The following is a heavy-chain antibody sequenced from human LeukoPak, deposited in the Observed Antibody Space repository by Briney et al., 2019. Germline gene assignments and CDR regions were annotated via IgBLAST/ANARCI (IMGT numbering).Heavy chain of an antibody. CDR3: AKVTYSGSSWSSYYFDY. CDR2: IYSGGTT. CDR1: GFTVSSNY. J-gene: IGHJ4*02. D-gene: IGHD6-13*01. V-gene: IGHV3-53*01. Sequence: GGSLRLSCAASGFTVSSNYMSWVRQAPWKGLEWVSVIYSGGTTYYADSVKGRFTISRDTSKNTLNLQMNSLRAEDTAVYYCAKVTYSGSSWSSYYFDYWGQGTLVTVSS.